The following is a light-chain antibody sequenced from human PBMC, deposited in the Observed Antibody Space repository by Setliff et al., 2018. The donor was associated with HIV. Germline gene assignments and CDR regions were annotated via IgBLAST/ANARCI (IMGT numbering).Light chain of an antibody. Sequence: SALPQPPSVSGSPGQSDTISCTGTSSEVGSYNRVSAYQQPPDTAPKLMIYEVNNRPSGVPDRLSGSKSGNTASLTISGLQAEDEADYYCSSYTSISTYVLGTGTKVTVL. J-gene: IGLJ1*01. V-gene: IGLV2-18*02. CDR3: SSYTSISTYV. CDR1: SSEVGSYNR. CDR2: EVN.